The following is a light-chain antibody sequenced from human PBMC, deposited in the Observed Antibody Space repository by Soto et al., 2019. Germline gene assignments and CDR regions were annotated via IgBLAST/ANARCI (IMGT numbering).Light chain of an antibody. CDR1: SSDVGGYNY. J-gene: IGLJ1*01. V-gene: IGLV2-11*01. CDR3: CSYAGSYTLGV. CDR2: DVS. Sequence: QSALTQPRSVSGSPGQSVTISCTGTSSDVGGYNYVSWYQQHPGKAPKLMIYDVSKRPSGVPDRFSGPKSGNTASLTISGLQAEDEADYYCCSYAGSYTLGVFGTGTKLTLL.